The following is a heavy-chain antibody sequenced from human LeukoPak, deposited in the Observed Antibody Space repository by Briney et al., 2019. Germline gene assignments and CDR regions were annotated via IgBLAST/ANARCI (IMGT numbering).Heavy chain of an antibody. V-gene: IGHV7-4-1*02. J-gene: IGHJ4*02. CDR3: AREEYSSSLLIDY. Sequence: ASVKVSCKASGYTFTNYGISWVRQAPGQGLEWMGWINTNTGNPTYAQGFTGRFVFSLDTSVSTAYLQISSLKAEDTAVYYCAREEYSSSLLIDYWGQGTLVTVSS. CDR1: GYTFTNYG. CDR2: INTNTGNP. D-gene: IGHD6-13*01.